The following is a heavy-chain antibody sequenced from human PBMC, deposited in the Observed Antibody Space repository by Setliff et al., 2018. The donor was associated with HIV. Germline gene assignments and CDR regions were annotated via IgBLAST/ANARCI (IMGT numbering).Heavy chain of an antibody. CDR1: GGSISSYY. CDR3: SRGSYYMDV. D-gene: IGHD3-16*01. J-gene: IGHJ6*03. CDR2: IHSSGST. Sequence: NPSETLSLTCTVSGGSISSYYWSWIRQPPGKGLEWIGYIHSSGSTIYSASLKSRVSISVDTSKNQVSLRLSSVTAADTAVYHCSRGSYYMDVWGKGTTVTVSS. V-gene: IGHV4-59*08.